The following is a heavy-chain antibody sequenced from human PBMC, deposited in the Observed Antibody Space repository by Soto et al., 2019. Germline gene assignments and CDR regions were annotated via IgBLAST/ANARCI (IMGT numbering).Heavy chain of an antibody. CDR1: GFTFSSYD. V-gene: IGHV3-30-3*01. D-gene: IGHD2-2*01. J-gene: IGHJ4*02. Sequence: QVQLVESGGGVVQPGRSLRLSCAASGFTFSSYDMHWVRQAPGKGLEWVAVISYDGSNKYYADSVKGRFTISRDNSKNTLYLQMNSLRAEDTAVYYCVRDWTLPAVIDYWGQGTLVTVSS. CDR3: VRDWTLPAVIDY. CDR2: ISYDGSNK.